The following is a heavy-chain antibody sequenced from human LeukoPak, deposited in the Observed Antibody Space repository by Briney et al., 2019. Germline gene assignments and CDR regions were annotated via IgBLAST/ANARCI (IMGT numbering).Heavy chain of an antibody. CDR1: GYSISSGFY. V-gene: IGHV4-38-2*02. D-gene: IGHD6-19*01. CDR3: ARSRRGWSTFDY. Sequence: SETLSLTCTVSGYSISSGFYWGLIRQPPGQGLEWIGSIYHSGSTYYNPSLKSRVTISVDTSKNQFSLKLTSVTAADTAVYYCARSRRGWSTFDYWGQGTLVTVSS. CDR2: IYHSGST. J-gene: IGHJ4*02.